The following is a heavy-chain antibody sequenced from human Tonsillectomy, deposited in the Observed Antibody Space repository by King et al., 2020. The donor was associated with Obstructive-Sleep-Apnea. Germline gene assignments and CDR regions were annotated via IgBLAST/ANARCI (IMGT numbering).Heavy chain of an antibody. D-gene: IGHD3-10*01. Sequence: QLPESGPGLVKPSQTLSLTCTVSGGSISSGGYYWSWIRQHPGKGLEWIGYIYYTGSTYYNLSLKSRVSISVDTSKKQFSLKLSSVTAADTAVYYCARDLYYFGSGTQAFDIWGQGTLVTVSS. CDR3: ARDLYYFGSGTQAFDI. CDR2: IYYTGST. V-gene: IGHV4-31*03. J-gene: IGHJ3*02. CDR1: GGSISSGGYY.